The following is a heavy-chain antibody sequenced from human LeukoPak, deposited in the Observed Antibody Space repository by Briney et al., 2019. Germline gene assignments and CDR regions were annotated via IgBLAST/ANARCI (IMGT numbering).Heavy chain of an antibody. D-gene: IGHD4-17*01. V-gene: IGHV4-59*01. Sequence: SETLSLTCTVSGGSISSYYWSWIRQSPGKGLEWIGYIHYSGSTYYNPSLKSRVTISVDTSKNQFSLKLSSVTAADTAVYYCAREGGDYGDYYWGQGTLVTVSS. CDR1: GGSISSYY. CDR3: AREGGDYGDYY. CDR2: IHYSGST. J-gene: IGHJ4*02.